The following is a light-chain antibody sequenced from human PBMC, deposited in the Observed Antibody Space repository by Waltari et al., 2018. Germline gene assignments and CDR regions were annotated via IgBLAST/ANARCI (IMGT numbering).Light chain of an antibody. CDR1: SSDSGGYNY. CDR3: SSFTSSTTGI. Sequence: SALTQPDSMSGSPGQSITISCSVISSDSGGYNYVSWYQQHPGEAPKVIIYDVSNRPSGVSNRFSGSKSGSSASLTISGLQAEDEADYYCSSFTSSTTGIFGGGTKLTVL. V-gene: IGLV2-14*01. J-gene: IGLJ2*01. CDR2: DVS.